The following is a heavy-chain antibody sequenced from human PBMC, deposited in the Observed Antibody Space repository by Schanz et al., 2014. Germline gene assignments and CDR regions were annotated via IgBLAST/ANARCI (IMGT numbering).Heavy chain of an antibody. CDR2: IVPIAGIT. V-gene: IGHV1-69*02. CDR3: ARGQRRTIGRPFGP. CDR1: GGTFSSDT. Sequence: QVHLVQSGAEVKKPGSSVKVSCKASGGTFSSDTFSWVRQAPGQGLEWMGRIVPIAGITNYAQRFQGRVTITADKSSDTAYMELSSLASEDTAVYYCARGQRRTIGRPFGPWGQGTLVTVSS. D-gene: IGHD6-25*01. J-gene: IGHJ5*02.